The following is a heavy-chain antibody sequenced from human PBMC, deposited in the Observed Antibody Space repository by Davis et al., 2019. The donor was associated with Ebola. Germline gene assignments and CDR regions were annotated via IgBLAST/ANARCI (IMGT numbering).Heavy chain of an antibody. CDR3: ARSTWVYYFDY. J-gene: IGHJ4*02. V-gene: IGHV3-30-3*01. CDR2: ISYDGSNK. Sequence: GGSLRLSCAASGFTFDDYAMHWVRQAPGKGLEWVAVISYDGSNKYYADSVKGRFTISRDNSKNTLYLQMNSLRAEDTAVYYCARSTWVYYFDYWGQGTLVTVSS. CDR1: GFTFDDYA. D-gene: IGHD7-27*01.